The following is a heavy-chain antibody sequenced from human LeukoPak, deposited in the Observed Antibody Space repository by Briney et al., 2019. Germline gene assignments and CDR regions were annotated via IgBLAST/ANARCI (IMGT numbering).Heavy chain of an antibody. CDR2: IYHSGST. V-gene: IGHV4-38-2*02. J-gene: IGHJ4*02. CDR3: ARLLPRYCSSTSCYQDY. Sequence: SETLSLTCTVSGYSISSGYYWGWIRPPPGKGLEWIGSIYHSGSTYYNPSLKSRVTISVDTSKNQFSLKLSSVTAADTAVYYCARLLPRYCSSTSCYQDYWGQGTLVTISS. D-gene: IGHD2-2*01. CDR1: GYSISSGYY.